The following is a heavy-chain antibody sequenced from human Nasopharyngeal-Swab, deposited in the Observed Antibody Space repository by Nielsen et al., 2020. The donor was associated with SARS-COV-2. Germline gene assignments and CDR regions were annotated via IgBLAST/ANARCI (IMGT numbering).Heavy chain of an antibody. J-gene: IGHJ4*02. D-gene: IGHD6-6*01. Sequence: ASVKVSCNASGYTFTGYYMHWVRQAPGQGLEWMGIINPSGGSTSYAQKFQGRVTMTRNTYTSTVYMELGSLRSEDTAVYYCARDQAARLSHAGHWGQGTLVTVSS. CDR2: INPSGGST. CDR3: ARDQAARLSHAGH. CDR1: GYTFTGYY. V-gene: IGHV1-46*01.